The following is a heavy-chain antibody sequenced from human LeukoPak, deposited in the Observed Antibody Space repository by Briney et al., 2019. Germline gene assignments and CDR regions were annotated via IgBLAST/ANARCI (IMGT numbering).Heavy chain of an antibody. Sequence: PGGSLRLSCAASGFTFSNAWMSWVRQAPGKGPEWVGRIKSKTDGGTTDYAAPVKGRFTISRDDSKTTLYLQMNSLKTEDTAVYYCTTDPGSYSSSPLYYYYYMDIWGKGTTVTVSS. CDR2: IKSKTDGGTT. CDR1: GFTFSNAW. J-gene: IGHJ6*03. V-gene: IGHV3-15*01. D-gene: IGHD6-6*01. CDR3: TTDPGSYSSSPLYYYYYMDI.